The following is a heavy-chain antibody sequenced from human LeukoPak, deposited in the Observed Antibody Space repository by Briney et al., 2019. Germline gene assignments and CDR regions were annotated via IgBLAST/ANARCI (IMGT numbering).Heavy chain of an antibody. J-gene: IGHJ4*02. V-gene: IGHV3-66*01. CDR1: GFTFSIYT. CDR3: ARARDFDY. Sequence: GGSLRLSCAASGFTFSIYTMSWVRQAPGKGLEWVSVIHTGGSTYHADSVKGRFIISRDISKNTLYLQMNNLRADDTAVYYCARARDFDYWGQGTLVTVSP. CDR2: IHTGGST.